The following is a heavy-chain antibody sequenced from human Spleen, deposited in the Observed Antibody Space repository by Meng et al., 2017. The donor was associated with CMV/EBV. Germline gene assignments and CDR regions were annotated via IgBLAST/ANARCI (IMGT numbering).Heavy chain of an antibody. CDR1: GGSISISTW. V-gene: IGHV4-4*02. CDR2: IYHSGGT. Sequence: QVQRQESGPGRGKPSGTLSLTCAVSGGSISISTWWSWVRQPPGKGLEWIGEIYHSGGTNYNPSLRGRVTISLDKSKNQFSLTLRSVTAADTAVYYCARDPYATGWAGWGQGTLVTVSS. J-gene: IGHJ4*02. D-gene: IGHD6-19*01. CDR3: ARDPYATGWAG.